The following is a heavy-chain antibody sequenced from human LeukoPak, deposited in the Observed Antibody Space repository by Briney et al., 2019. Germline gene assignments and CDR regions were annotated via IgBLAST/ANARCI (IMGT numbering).Heavy chain of an antibody. V-gene: IGHV1-8*03. J-gene: IGHJ4*02. CDR1: GYTFTSYD. CDR3: ARSKRWPNFYFDY. CDR2: MNPNSGNT. Sequence: ASVKVSCKASGYTFTSYDINWVRQATGQGLEWMGWMNPNSGNTGYAQKFQGRVTITRNTSISTAYMELSSLRSEDTAIYYCARSKRWPNFYFDYWGQGTLVTVSS. D-gene: IGHD5-24*01.